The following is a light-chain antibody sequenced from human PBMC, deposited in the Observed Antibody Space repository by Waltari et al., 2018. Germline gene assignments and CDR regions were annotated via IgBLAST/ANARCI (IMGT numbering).Light chain of an antibody. V-gene: IGLV2-8*01. Sequence: SALPHPPSASGSPGQSVPISCPAPTRDVGGYNPLSWYQQHPGKAPKPMIYEVTKRPSGVPDRFSGSKSGNTASLTVSGLQAEDETDYYCSSYSGSNKLVFGGGTKLTVL. CDR3: SSYSGSNKLV. CDR2: EVT. J-gene: IGLJ2*01. CDR1: TRDVGGYNP.